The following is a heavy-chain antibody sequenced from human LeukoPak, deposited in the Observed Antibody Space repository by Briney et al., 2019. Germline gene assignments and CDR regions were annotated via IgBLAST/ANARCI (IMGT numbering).Heavy chain of an antibody. CDR2: INPRGGST. J-gene: IGHJ6*03. CDR1: GYTFTSYY. Sequence: GASVKVSCKASGYTFTSYYMHWVRQAPGQGLEWMGIINPRGGSTSYALKFQGRVTMTRDMSTSTVYMELRSLRSDDTAVYYCAREGVAAAWTTHYYYYYMDVWGKGTTVTVSS. D-gene: IGHD6-13*01. V-gene: IGHV1-46*01. CDR3: AREGVAAAWTTHYYYYYMDV.